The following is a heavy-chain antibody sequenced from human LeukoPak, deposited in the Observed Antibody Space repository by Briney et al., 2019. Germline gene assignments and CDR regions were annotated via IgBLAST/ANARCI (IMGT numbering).Heavy chain of an antibody. D-gene: IGHD2-2*02. Sequence: PEGSLRLSCAASGFTFSSFAMSWVRQAPGKGLEWVSSISSSSSYIYYADSVKGRFTISRDNAKNSLYLQMNSLRAEDTAVYYCVRAFGVPAAIEGQYFQHWGQGTLVTVSS. J-gene: IGHJ1*01. V-gene: IGHV3-21*01. CDR3: VRAFGVPAAIEGQYFQH. CDR1: GFTFSSFA. CDR2: ISSSSSYI.